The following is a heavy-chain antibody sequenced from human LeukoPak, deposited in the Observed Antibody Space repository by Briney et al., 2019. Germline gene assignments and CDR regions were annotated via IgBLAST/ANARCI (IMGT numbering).Heavy chain of an antibody. D-gene: IGHD3-3*01. CDR1: GGSFSGYY. CDR3: ASRNYDFWSGYYYYGMDV. Sequence: SETLSLTCAVYGGSFSGYYWSWISQPPGKGLEWIGEINHSGSTNYNPSLKSRVTISVDTSKNQFSLKLSSVTAADTAVYYCASRNYDFWSGYYYYGMDVWGQGTTVTVSS. CDR2: INHSGST. V-gene: IGHV4-34*01. J-gene: IGHJ6*02.